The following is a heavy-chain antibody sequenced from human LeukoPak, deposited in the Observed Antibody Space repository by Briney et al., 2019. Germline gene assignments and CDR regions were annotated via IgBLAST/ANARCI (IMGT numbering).Heavy chain of an antibody. CDR1: GFTFSSYA. CDR2: ISYDGSNK. J-gene: IGHJ5*02. V-gene: IGHV3-30*04. Sequence: GGSLRLSCAASGFTFSSYAMHWVRQAPGKGLEWVAVISYDGSNKYYADSVKGRFTISRDNAKNSLYLQMNSLRAEDTAVYYCASRAGTVPWGQGTLVTVSS. D-gene: IGHD6-13*01. CDR3: ASRAGTVP.